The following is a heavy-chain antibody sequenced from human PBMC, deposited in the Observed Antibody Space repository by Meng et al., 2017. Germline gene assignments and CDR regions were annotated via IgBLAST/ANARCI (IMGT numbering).Heavy chain of an antibody. CDR2: ISSSSTYK. Sequence: EVQLGESGGGLGKPGGSLRLSCAASGFTFTTSTMNWVRQAPGKGLEWVSSISSSSTYKYYADSVKGRFTISRDDPNNSLYVQMNSLTAGDTAVYYCVRGSGSYSSWGQGTLVTVSS. CDR3: VRGSGSYSS. V-gene: IGHV3-21*02. J-gene: IGHJ5*02. D-gene: IGHD1-26*01. CDR1: GFTFTTST.